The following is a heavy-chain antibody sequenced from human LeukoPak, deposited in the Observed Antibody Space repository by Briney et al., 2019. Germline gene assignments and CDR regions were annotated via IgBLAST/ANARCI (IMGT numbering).Heavy chain of an antibody. CDR2: IYSGGST. V-gene: IGHV3-66*01. D-gene: IGHD2-2*01. J-gene: IGHJ4*02. CDR3: ARGYCSNSRCYYPFDF. Sequence: AGGSLRLSCAASGFTVSSNYMSWVRQAPGKGLEWVSVIYSGGSTYYADSVKGRFTISRDNSKNTLYLQMNSLRAEDTAVYYCARGYCSNSRCYYPFDFRGQGTLVTVSS. CDR1: GFTVSSNY.